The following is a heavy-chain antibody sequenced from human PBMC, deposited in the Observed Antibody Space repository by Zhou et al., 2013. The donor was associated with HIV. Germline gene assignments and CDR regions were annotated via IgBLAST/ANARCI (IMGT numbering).Heavy chain of an antibody. CDR3: ARALSTRWIGGGFYYMDV. CDR1: GFTFTGFG. D-gene: IGHD6-19*01. V-gene: IGHV1-18*01. Sequence: QVQLLQSEAEVKKPGASVKVSCKASGFTFTGFGISWVRQAPGQGLEWMGWISSYNGHTNYAQKFQGRLTVTTDTSTSTAYMELRSLRSDDTAVYYCARALSTRWIGGGFYYMDVWGKGTTVAVS. J-gene: IGHJ6*03. CDR2: ISSYNGHT.